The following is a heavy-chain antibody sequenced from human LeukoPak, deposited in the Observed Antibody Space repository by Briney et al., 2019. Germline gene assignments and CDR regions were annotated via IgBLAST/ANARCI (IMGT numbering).Heavy chain of an antibody. Sequence: PGGSLRLSCAASGFTVSSNYMSWVRQAPGKGLEWVSVIYSGGSTYYADSVKGRFTISRDNSKNTLYLQMNSLRAEDTAVYYCARVREGIVGATWGQGTLVTVSS. CDR1: GFTVSSNY. CDR3: ARVREGIVGAT. D-gene: IGHD1-26*01. V-gene: IGHV3-53*01. CDR2: IYSGGST. J-gene: IGHJ4*02.